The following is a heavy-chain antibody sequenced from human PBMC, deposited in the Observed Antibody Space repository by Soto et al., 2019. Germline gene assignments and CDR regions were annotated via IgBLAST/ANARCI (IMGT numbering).Heavy chain of an antibody. J-gene: IGHJ4*02. D-gene: IGHD3-10*01. Sequence: SETLSLTCAVYGGSFSGYYWSWIRQPPGKGLEWIGEINHSGSTNYNPSLKSRVTISVDTSKNQFSLKLSSVTAADTAVYYCARINYSGSYLIDYWGQGTLVTVSS. CDR2: INHSGST. CDR3: ARINYSGSYLIDY. CDR1: GGSFSGYY. V-gene: IGHV4-34*01.